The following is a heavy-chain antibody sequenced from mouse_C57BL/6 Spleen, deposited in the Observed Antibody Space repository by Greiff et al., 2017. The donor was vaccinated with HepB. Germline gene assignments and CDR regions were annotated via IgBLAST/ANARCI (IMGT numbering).Heavy chain of an antibody. CDR2: INPNNGGT. Sequence: EVKLQESGPELVKPGASVKMSCKASGYTFTDYNMHWVKQSHGKSLEWIGYINPNNGGTSYNQKFKGKATLTVNKSSSTAYMELRSLTSEDSAVYYCARAGIDPYGSSWYFDVWGTGTTVTVSS. V-gene: IGHV1-22*01. J-gene: IGHJ1*03. D-gene: IGHD1-1*01. CDR3: ARAGIDPYGSSWYFDV. CDR1: GYTFTDYN.